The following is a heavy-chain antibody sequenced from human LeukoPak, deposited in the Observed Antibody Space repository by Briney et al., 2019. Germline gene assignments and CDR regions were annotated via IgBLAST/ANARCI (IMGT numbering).Heavy chain of an antibody. Sequence: GGSLRLSCTASGFTFSSYSMNWVRQAPGKGLEWVSSISSSSSYIFYADSVKGRFTISRDNAKNSLYLQMNSLRAEDTAVYYCARDFFVLVPADAFDIWGQGTMVTVSS. CDR1: GFTFSSYS. V-gene: IGHV3-21*01. D-gene: IGHD2-8*01. CDR2: ISSSSSYI. CDR3: ARDFFVLVPADAFDI. J-gene: IGHJ3*02.